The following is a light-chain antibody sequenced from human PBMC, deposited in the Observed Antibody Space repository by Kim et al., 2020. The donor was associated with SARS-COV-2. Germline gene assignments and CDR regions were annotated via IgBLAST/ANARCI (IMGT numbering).Light chain of an antibody. J-gene: IGLJ1*01. CDR2: RDS. V-gene: IGLV3-9*01. CDR1: NIGSKN. Sequence: SVALGKTARITCGGNNIGSKNVHWYQQKPGQAPVLVIYRDSNRPSGIPERFSGSNSGNTATLTISRAQAGDEADYYCQVWDSSTYVFRTGTKVTVL. CDR3: QVWDSSTYV.